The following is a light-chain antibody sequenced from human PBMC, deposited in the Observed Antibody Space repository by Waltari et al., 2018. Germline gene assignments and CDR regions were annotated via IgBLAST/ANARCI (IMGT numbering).Light chain of an antibody. Sequence: QSALTQPASVSGSPGQSITLSCTGTSSDVGSYNLVSWYQQRPGKAPRLLIYEVNNRPSGVSIRFSGSKSGNTASLTISGLQAEDEADYYCCSDAGSPTFVIFGGGSKLTVL. CDR3: CSDAGSPTFVI. J-gene: IGLJ2*01. CDR2: EVN. V-gene: IGLV2-23*02. CDR1: SSDVGSYNL.